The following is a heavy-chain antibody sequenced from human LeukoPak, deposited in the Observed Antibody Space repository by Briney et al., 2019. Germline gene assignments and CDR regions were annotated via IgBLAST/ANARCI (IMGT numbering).Heavy chain of an antibody. D-gene: IGHD6-13*01. J-gene: IGHJ4*02. CDR1: GYTLTVLS. CDR2: FDPEDGET. Sequence: ASVKVSCKVSGYTLTVLSMHWVRQAPGKGLEWMGGFDPEDGETIYAQKFQGRVTMTEDTSTDTAYMELSSLGSEDTAVYYCARHVRRGSSSWFDYWGQGTLVTVSS. CDR3: ARHVRRGSSSWFDY. V-gene: IGHV1-24*01.